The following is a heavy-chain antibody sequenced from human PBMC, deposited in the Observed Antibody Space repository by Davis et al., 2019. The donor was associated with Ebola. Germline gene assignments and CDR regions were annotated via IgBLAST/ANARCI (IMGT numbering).Heavy chain of an antibody. CDR1: GFTFSSYW. V-gene: IGHV3-74*01. D-gene: IGHD1-26*01. J-gene: IGHJ6*02. Sequence: GESLKISCAASGFTFSSYWMHWVRQAPGKGLVWVSRINSDGSSTSYADSVKGRFTISRDNAKNSLYLQMNSLRDEDTAVYYCARELPNYYYGMDVWGQGTTVTVSS. CDR3: ARELPNYYYGMDV. CDR2: INSDGSST.